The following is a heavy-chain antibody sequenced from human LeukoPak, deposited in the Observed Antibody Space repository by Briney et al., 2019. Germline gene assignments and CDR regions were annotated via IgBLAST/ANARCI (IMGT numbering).Heavy chain of an antibody. CDR3: VRVSTGYYFDS. D-gene: IGHD6-19*01. V-gene: IGHV3-20*04. CDR2: INWNAGST. J-gene: IGHJ4*02. Sequence: GGSLRLSCAASGFTFDDYALSWVRQAPGKGLEWVSSINWNAGSTSYADSVRGRFTIFRDNARNSLYLQMNTLRADDTAFYYCVRVSTGYYFDSWGQGTLVTASS. CDR1: GFTFDDYA.